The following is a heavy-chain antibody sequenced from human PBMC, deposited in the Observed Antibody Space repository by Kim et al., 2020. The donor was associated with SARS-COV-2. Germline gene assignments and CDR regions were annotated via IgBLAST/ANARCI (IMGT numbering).Heavy chain of an antibody. CDR1: GLTFRNYG. Sequence: GGSLRLSCAASGLTFRNYGMHWVRQAPGKGLEWVAVIWYDGSYQYYADSVKGRFTISRDNPKNTLYLQMTSLRVEDTAVYYCAGGGGTYFYFDSWGRGTLVTVSS. CDR3: AGGGGTYFYFDS. V-gene: IGHV3-33*01. J-gene: IGHJ4*02. D-gene: IGHD3-10*01. CDR2: IWYDGSYQ.